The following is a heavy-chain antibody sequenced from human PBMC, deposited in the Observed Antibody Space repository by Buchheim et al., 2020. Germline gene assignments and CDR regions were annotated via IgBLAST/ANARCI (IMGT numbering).Heavy chain of an antibody. J-gene: IGHJ1*01. V-gene: IGHV3-23*01. D-gene: IGHD6-13*01. CDR1: GFTFSSYA. CDR3: ARHYGSWYGSEYCQH. Sequence: EVQLLESGGGLVQPGRSLRLSCAASGFTFSSYALSWVRQAPGKGLEWVSLITGSGDSTYYADSVKGRFTISRDNSKNTLYPQMNSLRAEDTAVYYCARHYGSWYGSEYCQHWGQGT. CDR2: ITGSGDST.